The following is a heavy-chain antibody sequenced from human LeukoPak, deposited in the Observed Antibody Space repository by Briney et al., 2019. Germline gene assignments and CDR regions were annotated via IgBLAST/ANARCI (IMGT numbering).Heavy chain of an antibody. CDR1: GDSIRSYY. CDR2: IYYSGTT. J-gene: IGHJ4*02. D-gene: IGHD3-3*02. V-gene: IGHV4-59*08. Sequence: PSETLSLTCTFSGDSIRSYYWSWIRQPPGKGLEWLGYIYYSGTTNYNPSFKSRLTMSLDTSKKHLSLRLTSVSAADTAVYYCARHLRSFPDYWGQGTLVTVSS. CDR3: ARHLRSFPDY.